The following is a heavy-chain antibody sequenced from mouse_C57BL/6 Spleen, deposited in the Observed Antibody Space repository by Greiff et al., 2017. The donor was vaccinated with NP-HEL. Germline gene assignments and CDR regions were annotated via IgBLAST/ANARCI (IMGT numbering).Heavy chain of an antibody. CDR2: TYPGDGDT. CDR1: GYAFSSSW. J-gene: IGHJ2*01. Sequence: VQLQQSGPELVKPGASVKISCKASGYAFSSSWMNWVKQRPGKGLEWIGRTYPGDGDTNYNGKFKGKATLTADKSSSTAYMQLSSLTSEDSAVYFCARENYSTCYYWGQGTTLTVSS. V-gene: IGHV1-82*01. D-gene: IGHD1-1*01. CDR3: ARENYSTCYY.